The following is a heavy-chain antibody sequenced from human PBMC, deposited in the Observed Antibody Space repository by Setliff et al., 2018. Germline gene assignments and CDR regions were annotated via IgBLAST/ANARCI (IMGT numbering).Heavy chain of an antibody. CDR2: IIPFFGTA. Sequence: VKVSCKASGGTFSSSAISWVRQAPGQGLEWVGRIIPFFGTANSAQKFQGRVTITAGESATTAYMELSSLRAEDTAVYYCAKSMTTVTTGGNEAFDIWGQGTMVTVSS. CDR3: AKSMTTVTTGGNEAFDI. V-gene: IGHV1-69*15. CDR1: GGTFSSSA. D-gene: IGHD4-17*01. J-gene: IGHJ3*02.